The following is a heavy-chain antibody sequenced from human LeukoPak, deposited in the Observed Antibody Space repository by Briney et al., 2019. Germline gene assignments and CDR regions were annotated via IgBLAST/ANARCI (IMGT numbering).Heavy chain of an antibody. CDR3: ARGGLGGITAYSIYRFDY. CDR2: IYYTGST. V-gene: IGHV4-31*03. CDR1: GGSVGSGSYY. J-gene: IGHJ4*02. Sequence: SETLSLTYPLSGGSVGSGSYYWTWIRQYPGKGLEWMAYIYYTGSTYYNPSLKSRLTISLDTSKSQFSLKLSSVPAADTAVYYCARGGLGGITAYSIYRFDYWGQGTLVTVSS. D-gene: IGHD1-14*01.